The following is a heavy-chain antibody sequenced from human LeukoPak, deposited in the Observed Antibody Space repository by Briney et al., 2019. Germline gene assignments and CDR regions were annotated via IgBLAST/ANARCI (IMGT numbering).Heavy chain of an antibody. D-gene: IGHD1-14*01. CDR3: ARGHHGDS. Sequence: GGSLRLSCAASGFTFSSYAMSWVRQAPGKGLEWVSTVSESGDSIYYADSVKGRFIISRDNSKNTMYLQMNSLRAEDTATYYCARGHHGDSWGQGTLVTVSS. CDR1: GFTFSSYA. CDR2: VSESGDSI. V-gene: IGHV3-23*01. J-gene: IGHJ4*02.